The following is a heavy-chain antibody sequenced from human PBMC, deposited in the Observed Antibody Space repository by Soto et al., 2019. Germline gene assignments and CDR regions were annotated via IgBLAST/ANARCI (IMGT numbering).Heavy chain of an antibody. J-gene: IGHJ4*02. CDR3: ARSRNYYGSGSYIYY. V-gene: IGHV4-34*01. D-gene: IGHD3-10*01. CDR2: INHSGST. Sequence: PSETLSLTCAVYGGSFSGYYWSWIRQPPGKGLERIGEINHSGSTNYNPSLKSRVTISVDTSKNQFSLKLSSVTAADTAVYYCARSRNYYGSGSYIYYWGQGTLVTVSS. CDR1: GGSFSGYY.